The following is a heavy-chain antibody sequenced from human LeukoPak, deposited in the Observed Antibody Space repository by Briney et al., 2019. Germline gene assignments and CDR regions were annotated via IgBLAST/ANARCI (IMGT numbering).Heavy chain of an antibody. CDR3: AREGIGRWLQFCDY. CDR1: GGSISSYY. V-gene: IGHV4-4*07. D-gene: IGHD5-24*01. J-gene: IGHJ4*02. Sequence: SETLSLTCTVSGGSISSYYWSWIRQPAGKGLEWIGRIYTSGSTNYNPSLKSRVTTSVDTSKNQFSLKLSSVTAADTAVYYCAREGIGRWLQFCDYWGQGTLVTVSS. CDR2: IYTSGST.